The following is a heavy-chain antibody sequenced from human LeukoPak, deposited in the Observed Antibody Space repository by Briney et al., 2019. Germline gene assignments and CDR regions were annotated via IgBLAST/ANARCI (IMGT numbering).Heavy chain of an antibody. CDR1: GFNFNDAW. Sequence: GGSLRLSCATSGFNFNDAWMNWVRQAPGKGLEWLGRIKSLSYGGTIDYAAPVKGRFTISRDASKTTLYLHMDSLETADTAIYYCTRTWPGNTCFNFWGQGTLVTVSS. D-gene: IGHD1-7*01. CDR3: TRTWPGNTCFNF. V-gene: IGHV3-15*01. CDR2: IKSLSYGGTI. J-gene: IGHJ4*02.